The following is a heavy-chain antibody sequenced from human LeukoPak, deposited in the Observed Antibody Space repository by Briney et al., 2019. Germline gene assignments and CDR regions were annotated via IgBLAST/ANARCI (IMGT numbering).Heavy chain of an antibody. CDR2: ISSSKTYI. Sequence: GGSLRLSCAASGFSFSNYSMNWVRQAPGKGLEWVSSISSSKTYIYYADSVKGRFTISRDNVKNSLYLQMNSLRAEDTAVYYCARVTSGITGGTYYYYYMDVWGKGTTVTVSS. CDR3: ARVTSGITGGTYYYYYMDV. CDR1: GFSFSNYS. J-gene: IGHJ6*03. V-gene: IGHV3-21*01. D-gene: IGHD6-13*01.